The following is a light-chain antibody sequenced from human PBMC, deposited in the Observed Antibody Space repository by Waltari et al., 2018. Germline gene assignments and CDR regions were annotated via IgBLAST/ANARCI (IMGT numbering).Light chain of an antibody. CDR2: WAY. CDR1: QSVLSMSSNKNF. CDR3: QQYYSTIFT. Sequence: DIVLTQSPHSLSLSLGARDTIHCNSSQSVLSMSSNKNFLDWYQQKPGQPTKLLIYWAYTRESGVPDRFSGSGSGKDFTLTISSLKAEDVAVYYCQQYYSTIFTFGPGTKVDIK. J-gene: IGKJ3*01. V-gene: IGKV4-1*01.